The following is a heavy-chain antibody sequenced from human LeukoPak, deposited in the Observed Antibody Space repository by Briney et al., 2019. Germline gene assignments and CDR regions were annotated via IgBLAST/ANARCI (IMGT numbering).Heavy chain of an antibody. CDR3: ARLASSGWSHCDY. J-gene: IGHJ4*02. Sequence: KPSETLSLTCTVAGGSISGYYWSWIRQPPGKGPEWICYIYYSGSTNYNPSLKSRVSISVDTSKIQFSLKMNSVTAADTAVYYCARLASSGWSHCDYWGQGTLVSVSS. CDR1: GGSISGYY. D-gene: IGHD6-19*01. CDR2: IYYSGST. V-gene: IGHV4-59*08.